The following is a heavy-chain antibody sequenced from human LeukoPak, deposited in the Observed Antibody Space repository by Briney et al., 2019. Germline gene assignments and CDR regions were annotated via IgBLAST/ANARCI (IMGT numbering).Heavy chain of an antibody. V-gene: IGHV1-69*05. CDR1: GGTFSSYA. Sequence: ASVKVSCKASGGTFSSYAISWVRQAPGQGLEWMGGIIPIFGTANYAQKFQGRVTITTDESTSTAYMELSSLRSEDTAVYYCARDGYCGGGSCYTDAFDIWGQGTMVTVSS. CDR3: ARDGYCGGGSCYTDAFDI. CDR2: IIPIFGTA. D-gene: IGHD2-15*01. J-gene: IGHJ3*02.